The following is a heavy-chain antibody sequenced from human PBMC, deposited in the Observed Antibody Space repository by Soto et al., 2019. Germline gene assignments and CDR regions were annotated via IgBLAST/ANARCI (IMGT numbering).Heavy chain of an antibody. CDR3: ARSMATVMSHGAY. CDR2: ISAYNGNT. Sequence: ASVKVSCKASGYTFTNYGISWVRQAPGQGLEWMGWISAYNGNTKYAQKFQGRVTMTTDTSTSTAYMELRSLRSGDTAVYYCARSMATVMSHGAYWGQGTRVTVSS. D-gene: IGHD5-18*01. CDR1: GYTFTNYG. V-gene: IGHV1-18*01. J-gene: IGHJ4*02.